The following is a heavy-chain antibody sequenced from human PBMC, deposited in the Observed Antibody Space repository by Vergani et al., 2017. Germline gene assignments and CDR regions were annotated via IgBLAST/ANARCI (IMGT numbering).Heavy chain of an antibody. V-gene: IGHV3-48*04. CDR2: ISSSSSTI. CDR1: GFTFSSYS. CDR3: ALRGIAAAGSYYYYGMDV. J-gene: IGHJ6*02. Sequence: VQLVESGGGVVQPGRSLRLSCAASGFTFSSYSMNWVRQAPGKGLEWVSYISSSSSTIYYADSVKGRFTIARDNAKNSLYLQMNSLRAEDTAVYYCALRGIAAAGSYYYYGMDVWGQGTTVTVSS. D-gene: IGHD6-13*01.